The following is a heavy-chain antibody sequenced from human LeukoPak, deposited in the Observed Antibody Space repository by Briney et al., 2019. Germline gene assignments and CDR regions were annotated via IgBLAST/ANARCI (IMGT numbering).Heavy chain of an antibody. CDR1: GFTFSDYY. Sequence: GGSMRLSCAASGFTFSDYYMSCIRQAPGGGLEWVSYISSSGSTTYYADSVKGRFPISRDNAKNSLYLQMNSMRAEDTAVYYCARPGSYYGSSGYYPHWGQGTLVTVSS. V-gene: IGHV3-11*01. CDR3: ARPGSYYGSSGYYPH. CDR2: ISSSGSTT. D-gene: IGHD3-22*01. J-gene: IGHJ4*02.